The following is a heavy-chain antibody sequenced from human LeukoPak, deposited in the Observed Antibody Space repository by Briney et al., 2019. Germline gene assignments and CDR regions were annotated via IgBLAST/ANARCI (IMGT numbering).Heavy chain of an antibody. CDR1: GFTFSDYS. J-gene: IGHJ4*02. CDR2: ISSTSSYI. D-gene: IGHD3-22*01. V-gene: IGHV3-21*01. CDR3: AKDPTRYDSSGYWGYFDY. Sequence: PGGSLRLSCAASGFTFSDYSMNWVRQAPGKGLEWVSSISSTSSYIYYADSVKGRFTISRDNAKNSLYLQMDNLRAEDTAVYYCAKDPTRYDSSGYWGYFDYWGQGTLVTVSS.